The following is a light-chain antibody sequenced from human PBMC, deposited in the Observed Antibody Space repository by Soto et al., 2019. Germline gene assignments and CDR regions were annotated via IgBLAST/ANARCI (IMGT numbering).Light chain of an antibody. J-gene: IGKJ4*01. V-gene: IGKV1-39*01. CDR1: QSISTF. Sequence: DIQMTQSPSSLSASVGDRVTITCRASQSISTFVNWYQQKGGKAPKLLIHASSTLQSGVPSRFSGTVSGTDFPLTISYLQPEDCATYYCQQTYSNRLSFGGGTKVEMK. CDR2: ASS. CDR3: QQTYSNRLS.